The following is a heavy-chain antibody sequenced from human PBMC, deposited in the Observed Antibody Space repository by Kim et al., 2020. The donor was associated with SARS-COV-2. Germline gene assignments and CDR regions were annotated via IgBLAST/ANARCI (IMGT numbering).Heavy chain of an antibody. J-gene: IGHJ4*02. CDR3: AKDIIAERYYYGSGSYSGGPPSAY. Sequence: GGSLRLSCAASGFTFDDYAMHWVRQAPGKGLEWVSLISGDGGSTYYADSVKGRFTISRDNSKNSLYLQMNSLRTEDTALYYCAKDIIAERYYYGSGSYSGGPPSAYWGQGTLVTVSS. CDR1: GFTFDDYA. CDR2: ISGDGGST. D-gene: IGHD3-10*01. V-gene: IGHV3-43*02.